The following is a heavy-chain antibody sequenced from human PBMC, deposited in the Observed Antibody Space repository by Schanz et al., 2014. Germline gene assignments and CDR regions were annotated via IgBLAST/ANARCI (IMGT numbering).Heavy chain of an antibody. Sequence: QVQLVQSGAEVKKPGSSMKVSCKASGGTFSTYPINWLRQAPGQGLEWMGRIIPIHGIVNYAQRFQDRVRITADKSTSTAYMELRSLRSDDTAHYYCVRVPSRDVSFDLWGRGTLVTVSS. D-gene: IGHD3-16*01. CDR2: IIPIHGIV. CDR3: VRVPSRDVSFDL. J-gene: IGHJ2*01. CDR1: GGTFSTYP. V-gene: IGHV1-69*02.